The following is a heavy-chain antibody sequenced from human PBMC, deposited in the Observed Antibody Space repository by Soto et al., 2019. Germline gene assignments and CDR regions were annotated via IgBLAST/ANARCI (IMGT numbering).Heavy chain of an antibody. CDR3: AGTPDYYYYGMDV. CDR2: IYPGDSDT. Sequence: PGESLNISCKGSGYSFTSYWIGWVRQMPGKGLEWMGIIYPGDSDTRYSPSFQGQVTISADKSISTAYLQWSSLKASDTAMYYCAGTPDYYYYGMDVWGQGTTVTVSS. V-gene: IGHV5-51*01. CDR1: GYSFTSYW. J-gene: IGHJ6*02. D-gene: IGHD2-15*01.